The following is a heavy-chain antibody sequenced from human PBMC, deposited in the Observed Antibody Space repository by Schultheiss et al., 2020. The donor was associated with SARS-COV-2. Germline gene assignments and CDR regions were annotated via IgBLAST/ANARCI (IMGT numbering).Heavy chain of an antibody. V-gene: IGHV3-64*02. D-gene: IGHD3-9*01. CDR1: GFTFSSYA. Sequence: GGSLRLSCAASGFTFSSYAMSWVRQAPGKGLEYVSAISSNGGSTYYADSVKGRFTISRDNSKNTLYLQMNSLRAEDTAVYYCARDRQGYDILTGYYKYYYYYMDVWGKGTTVTVSS. CDR3: ARDRQGYDILTGYYKYYYYYMDV. CDR2: ISSNGGST. J-gene: IGHJ6*03.